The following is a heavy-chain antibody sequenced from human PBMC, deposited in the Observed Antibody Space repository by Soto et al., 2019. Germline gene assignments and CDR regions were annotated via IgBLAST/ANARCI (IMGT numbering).Heavy chain of an antibody. V-gene: IGHV3-30-3*01. D-gene: IGHD3-3*01. CDR2: ISYDGSNK. J-gene: IGHJ4*02. CDR3: ARDAFGVVIMGPFDY. CDR1: GFTFSSYA. Sequence: RSLRLSCAASGFTFSSYAMHWVRQAPGKGLEWVAVISYDGSNKYYADSVKDRFTISRDNSKNTLYLQMNSLRAEDTAVYYCARDAFGVVIMGPFDYWGQGTLVTVSS.